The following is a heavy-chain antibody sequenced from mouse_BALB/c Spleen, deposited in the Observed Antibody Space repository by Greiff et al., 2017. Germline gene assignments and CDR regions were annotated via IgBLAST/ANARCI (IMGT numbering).Heavy chain of an antibody. V-gene: IGHV2-9*02. J-gene: IGHJ3*01. D-gene: IGHD2-14*01. CDR3: ARGETRDRYDWFAY. CDR2: IWAGGST. Sequence: QVQLKQSGPGLVAPSQSLSITCTVSGFSLTSYGVHWVRQPPGKGLEWLGVIWAGGSTNYNSALMSRLSISKDNSKSQVFLKMNSLQTDDTAMYYCARGETRDRYDWFAYWGQGTLVTVSA. CDR1: GFSLTSYG.